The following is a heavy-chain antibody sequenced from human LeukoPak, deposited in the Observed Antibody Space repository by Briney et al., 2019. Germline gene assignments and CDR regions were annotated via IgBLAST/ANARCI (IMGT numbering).Heavy chain of an antibody. CDR1: GFTVSSNY. D-gene: IGHD2-15*01. CDR2: IYSGGST. J-gene: IGHJ4*02. CDR3: ARVKDIVVVVAAPFDY. V-gene: IGHV3-66*01. Sequence: PGGSLRLSCAASGFTVSSNYMSWVRQAPGKGLEWVSVIYSGGSTYYADSVKGRFTISRDNSKNTLYLQMNSLRAEDTAVYYCARVKDIVVVVAAPFDYWGQGTLVTVSS.